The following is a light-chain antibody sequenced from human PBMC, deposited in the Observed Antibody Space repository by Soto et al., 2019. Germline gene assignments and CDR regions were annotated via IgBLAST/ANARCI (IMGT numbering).Light chain of an antibody. CDR2: EVS. Sequence: QSALPQTPSASGSPGQSVTISCTGTSSDVGRYNYISWYQQHPGKAPKLMIYEVSKRPSGVPDRFSGSKSGNTASLTVSRLQAEDEADYYCSSYAGSSHYVFGTGTKLTVL. V-gene: IGLV2-8*01. CDR1: SSDVGRYNY. CDR3: SSYAGSSHYV. J-gene: IGLJ1*01.